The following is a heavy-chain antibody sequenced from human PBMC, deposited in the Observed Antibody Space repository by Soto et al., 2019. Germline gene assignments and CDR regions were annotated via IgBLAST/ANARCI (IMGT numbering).Heavy chain of an antibody. V-gene: IGHV4-59*01. CDR2: TYDNGIT. CDR1: GGSISNSY. Sequence: PSETLSLTCTVSGGSISNSYSNWIRLPPGKGLEWIGYTYDNGITNYNPSLSSRVTISLDTSRNQFSLKVNSVTAEDTAVYYCARVERSGYRHYYYHYGMDVWGQGTTVTVSS. D-gene: IGHD3-3*01. CDR3: ARVERSGYRHYYYHYGMDV. J-gene: IGHJ6*02.